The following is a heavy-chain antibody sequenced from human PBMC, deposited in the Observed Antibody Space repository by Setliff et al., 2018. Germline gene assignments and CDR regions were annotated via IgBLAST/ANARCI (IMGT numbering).Heavy chain of an antibody. D-gene: IGHD4-17*01. CDR1: GGSIKDEDHY. V-gene: IGHV4-39*07. J-gene: IGHJ4*02. CDR3: ARAAVTSGARADYFDN. Sequence: PSETLSLTCTVSGGSIKDEDHYWGWIRQPPGKGLEWIGTIYYSGATYHNPSLKSRLAISVDTSKNQFSLKLTSVTAADAAVYYCARAAVTSGARADYFDNWGRGTLVTVSS. CDR2: IYYSGAT.